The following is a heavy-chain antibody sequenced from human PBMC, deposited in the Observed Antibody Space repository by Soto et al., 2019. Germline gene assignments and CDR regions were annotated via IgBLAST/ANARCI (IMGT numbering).Heavy chain of an antibody. CDR2: IWYDGSNK. V-gene: IGHV3-33*01. Sequence: QVQLVESGGGVVQPGRSLRLSCAASGFTFSSYGMHWVRQAPGKGLEWVAVIWYDGSNKYYADSVKGRFTISRDNSKNTLYLQMNRLRAEDTAVYYCAREYCGGDCYYDAFDIWGQGTMVTVSS. CDR1: GFTFSSYG. CDR3: AREYCGGDCYYDAFDI. J-gene: IGHJ3*02. D-gene: IGHD2-21*02.